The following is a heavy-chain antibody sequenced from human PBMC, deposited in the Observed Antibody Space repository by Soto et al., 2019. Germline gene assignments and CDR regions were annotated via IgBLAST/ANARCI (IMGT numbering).Heavy chain of an antibody. D-gene: IGHD2-2*01. V-gene: IGHV4-34*01. J-gene: IGHJ6*02. CDR3: ARVRSVVPAAMRLYYYYGMDV. Sequence: SETLSLTCAVYGGSFSGYYWSWIRQPPGKGLEWIGEINHSGSTNYNPSLKSRVTISVDTSKNQFSLKLSSVTAADTAVYYCARVRSVVPAAMRLYYYYGMDVWGQGTTVT. CDR1: GGSFSGYY. CDR2: INHSGST.